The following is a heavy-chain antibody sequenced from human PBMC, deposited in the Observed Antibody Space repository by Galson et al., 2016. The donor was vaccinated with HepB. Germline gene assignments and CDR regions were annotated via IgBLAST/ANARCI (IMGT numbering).Heavy chain of an antibody. D-gene: IGHD3-22*01. J-gene: IGHJ2*01. CDR1: GFTFSNAW. CDR3: TTGTYYHDIGGMLRDWYFAL. CDR2: IKTKTDGGTT. Sequence: SLRLSCAASGFTFSNAWMSWVRQAPGKGLEWVGRIKTKTDGGTTDFAAPVKGRFTVSRDDSKNTLYLQMNSLKSEDTAVYYCTTGTYYHDIGGMLRDWYFALWGRGTLVTVSS. V-gene: IGHV3-15*01.